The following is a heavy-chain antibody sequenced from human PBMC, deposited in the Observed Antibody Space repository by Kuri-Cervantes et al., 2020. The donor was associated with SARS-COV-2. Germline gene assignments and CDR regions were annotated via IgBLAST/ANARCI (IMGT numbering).Heavy chain of an antibody. Sequence: SETLSLTCTVSGGSVSSGSYYWSWIRQPPGKGLEWIGYIYYSGSNNYNPSLKSLVTISVDTSKNQFSLKLSSVTAADTAVYYCARDFLSTIFGVVITNGMDVWGQGTTVTVSS. V-gene: IGHV4-61*01. CDR2: IYYSGSN. D-gene: IGHD3-3*01. J-gene: IGHJ6*02. CDR1: GGSVSSGSYY. CDR3: ARDFLSTIFGVVITNGMDV.